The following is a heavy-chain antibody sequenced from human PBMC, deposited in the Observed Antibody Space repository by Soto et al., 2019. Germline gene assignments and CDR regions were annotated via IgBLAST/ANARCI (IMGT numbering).Heavy chain of an antibody. V-gene: IGHV4-30-4*01. J-gene: IGHJ4*02. D-gene: IGHD7-27*01. CDR1: GGSISTVNYW. CDR3: ARGPSGDKVDS. CDR2: IYNGGST. Sequence: QVQLQESGPGLVKPSQTLSLTCTVSGGSISTVNYWWSWIRQSPDMGLEWIGHIYNGGSTYNNPSLGXRXTXSXXTSKNQRSLTLSSVSAADTAVYYCARGPSGDKVDSWGQGTLVTVSS.